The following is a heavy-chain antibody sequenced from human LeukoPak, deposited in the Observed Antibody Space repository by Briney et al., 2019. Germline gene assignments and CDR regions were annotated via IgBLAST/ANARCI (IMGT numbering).Heavy chain of an antibody. CDR1: GGSFSVYY. V-gene: IGHV4-34*01. CDR3: ARVPYCGGDCPILGYFDY. J-gene: IGHJ4*02. D-gene: IGHD2-21*02. CDR2: INHSGST. Sequence: SETLSLTCAVYGGSFSVYYWSWIRQPPGKGLEWIGEINHSGSTNYNPSLKSRVTISVDTSKNQFSLKLSSVTAADTAVYYCARVPYCGGDCPILGYFDYWGQGTLVTVSS.